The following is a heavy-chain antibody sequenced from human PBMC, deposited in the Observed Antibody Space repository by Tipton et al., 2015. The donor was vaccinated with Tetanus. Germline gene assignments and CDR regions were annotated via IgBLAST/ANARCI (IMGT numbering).Heavy chain of an antibody. CDR3: ARALKQGANWFDP. V-gene: IGHV4-59*12. D-gene: IGHD3-16*01. CDR1: GGSISSYY. CDR2: IYYRGTT. J-gene: IGHJ5*02. Sequence: TLSLTCTVSGGSISSYYWSWIRQPPGKGLEWIGYIYYRGTTNYDPSLRGRVTMSIDTSKNRFSLKLDSVTAADTAIYYCARALKQGANWFDPWGQGTLVTVSS.